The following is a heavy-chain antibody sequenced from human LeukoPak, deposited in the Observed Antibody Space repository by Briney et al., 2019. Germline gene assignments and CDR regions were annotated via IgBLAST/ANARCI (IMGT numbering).Heavy chain of an antibody. D-gene: IGHD5-18*01. CDR3: AKDRGYSYGYVEYCFDY. J-gene: IGHJ4*02. CDR1: GFTFSSYA. Sequence: GGSLRLSCAASGFTFSSYAMSWVRQAPGKGLEWVSAISGSGGSTYYADSVKGRFTISRDNFKNTLYLQMNSLRAEDTAVYYCAKDRGYSYGYVEYCFDYWGQGTLVTVSS. V-gene: IGHV3-23*01. CDR2: ISGSGGST.